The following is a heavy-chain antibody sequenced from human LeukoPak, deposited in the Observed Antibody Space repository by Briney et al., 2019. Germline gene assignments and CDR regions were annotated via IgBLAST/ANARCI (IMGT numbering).Heavy chain of an antibody. CDR1: GYSFISYW. J-gene: IGHJ4*02. V-gene: IGHV5-51*01. CDR3: ARLSHYYGSGKQGSYY. CDR2: IYPGDSDT. D-gene: IGHD3-10*01. Sequence: GESLKISCKGSGYSFISYWIGWVRQMPGKGLEWMGIIYPGDSDTRYSPSFQGQVTISADKSISTAYLQWSSLKASDTAMYYCARLSHYYGSGKQGSYYWGQGTLVTVSS.